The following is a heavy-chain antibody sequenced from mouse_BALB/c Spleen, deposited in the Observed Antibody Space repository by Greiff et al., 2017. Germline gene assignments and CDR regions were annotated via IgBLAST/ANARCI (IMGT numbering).Heavy chain of an antibody. V-gene: IGHV3-2*02. CDR3: AGYGNPAWFAY. CDR1: GYSITSDYA. Sequence: DVQLQESGPGLVKPSQSLSLTCTVTGYSITSDYAWNWIRQFPGNKLEWMGYISYSGSTSYNPSLKSRISITRDTSKNQFFLRLNSVTTEDTATYYCAGYGNPAWFAYGGQGTLVTVSA. CDR2: ISYSGST. J-gene: IGHJ3*01. D-gene: IGHD2-1*01.